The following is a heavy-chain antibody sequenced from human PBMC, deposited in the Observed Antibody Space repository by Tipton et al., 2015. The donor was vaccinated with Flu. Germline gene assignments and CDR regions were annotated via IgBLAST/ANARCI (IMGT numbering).Heavy chain of an antibody. CDR3: ASNLAGVPVAGTGKYYFDS. D-gene: IGHD6-19*01. CDR1: GGSISSSNYY. CDR2: ISYSGNT. Sequence: GLVKPSETLSLTCTVSGGSISSSNYYWGWIRQPPGKGLEWIGSISYSGNTYYNPSLKSRVSISVDTSKNQFSLNLTSPTAADTAVYYCASNLAGVPVAGTGKYYFDSWGQGPLVTVSS. J-gene: IGHJ4*02. V-gene: IGHV4-39*07.